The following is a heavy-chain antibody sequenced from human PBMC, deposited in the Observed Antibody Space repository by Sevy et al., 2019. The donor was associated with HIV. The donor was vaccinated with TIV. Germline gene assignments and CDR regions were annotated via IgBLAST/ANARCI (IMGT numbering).Heavy chain of an antibody. J-gene: IGHJ4*02. CDR1: GFTFSDYA. CDR3: TRHLYASGWFYFDY. V-gene: IGHV3-49*04. D-gene: IGHD6-19*01. Sequence: GGSLRLSCTASGFTFSDYAMSWVRQAPGKGLEWVGFIKTKTYGGTTEYAASVKGRFIIPRDDSRNFAYLQMNSLKTESTAVYYCTRHLYASGWFYFDYWGQGTLVTVSS. CDR2: IKTKTYGGTT.